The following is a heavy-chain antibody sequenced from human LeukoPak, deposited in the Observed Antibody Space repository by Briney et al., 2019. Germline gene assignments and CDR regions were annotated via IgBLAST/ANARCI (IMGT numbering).Heavy chain of an antibody. Sequence: ASVKVSCKASGYIFTSYAMHWVRQAPGQRFEWMGWINADNGNTKYSQKFQGRVTISRDTSASTVYMELSSLRSEDTAVYYCARDIDREFNWFDPWGQGTLVTVSS. CDR3: ARDIDREFNWFDP. V-gene: IGHV1-3*01. CDR2: INADNGNT. J-gene: IGHJ5*02. D-gene: IGHD1-14*01. CDR1: GYIFTSYA.